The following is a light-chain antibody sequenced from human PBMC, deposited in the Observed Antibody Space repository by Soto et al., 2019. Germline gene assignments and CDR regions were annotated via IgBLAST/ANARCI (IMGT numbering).Light chain of an antibody. V-gene: IGLV2-14*01. J-gene: IGLJ1*01. CDR3: SSFTSSTPYV. CDR2: NVN. CDR1: SSDVGGYNY. Sequence: QSALTQPASVSGSPGQSITISCTGTSSDVGGYNYVSWYQQHPGEVPKLIIFNVNNRPSGVSNRFSGSKSGNTASLTISGLQAEDEADYYCSSFTSSTPYVFGTGTQLTVL.